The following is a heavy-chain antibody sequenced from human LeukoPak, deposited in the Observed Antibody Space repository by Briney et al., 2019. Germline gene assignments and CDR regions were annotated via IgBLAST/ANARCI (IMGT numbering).Heavy chain of an antibody. CDR2: IIPIFGTA. CDR1: GGTFSSYA. D-gene: IGHD6-19*01. J-gene: IGHJ4*02. CDR3: AREKTWRYQYSSGWHYFDY. Sequence: SVKVSCKASGGTFSSYAISWVRQAPGQGLEWMGGIIPIFGTANYAQKFQGRVTITTDESTSTAYMELSSLRSEDTAVYYCAREKTWRYQYSSGWHYFDYWGQGTLVTVSS. V-gene: IGHV1-69*05.